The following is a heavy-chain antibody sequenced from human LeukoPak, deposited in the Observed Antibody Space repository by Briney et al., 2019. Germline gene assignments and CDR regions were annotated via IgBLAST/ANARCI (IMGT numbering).Heavy chain of an antibody. CDR2: MSSSSCCR. CDR3: ARGLYSSGWYMSYQVASFTAYFDY. J-gene: IGHJ4*02. Sequence: GGPLTLSCAASGVIFSRDSRNWVHKAPGKWREGVLYMSSSSCCRFYAGSVKGRFTIYRDNAKNSLYLQMTSLRAEDTAVYYCARGLYSSGWYMSYQVASFTAYFDYWGQGPLVPVSS. V-gene: IGHV3-21*05. CDR1: GVIFSRDS. D-gene: IGHD6-19*01.